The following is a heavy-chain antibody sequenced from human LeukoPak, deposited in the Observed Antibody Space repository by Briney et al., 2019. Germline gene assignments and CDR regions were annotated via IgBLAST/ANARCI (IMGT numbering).Heavy chain of an antibody. V-gene: IGHV3-21*01. CDR3: ARELGAFDI. CDR1: GFTFSSYT. D-gene: IGHD7-27*01. CDR2: ISSSSSYI. J-gene: IGHJ3*02. Sequence: GGSLRLSCAASGFTFSSYTVNWVRQAPGKGLEWVSSISSSSSYIYYADSLKGRFTISRDNAKNSLYLQMNSLRAEDTAVYYCARELGAFDIWGQGTMVTVSS.